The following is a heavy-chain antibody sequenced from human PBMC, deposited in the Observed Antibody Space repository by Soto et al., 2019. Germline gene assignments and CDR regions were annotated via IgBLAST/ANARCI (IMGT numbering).Heavy chain of an antibody. Sequence: SETLSLTCAVSGGSISSSSSYWGWIRQPPGEGLEWIGTIYYSGSTYYNPSLESRLTISVDTSKNQFSLKLSSVTATDTAVYYCATRPNSHRWSPEDSYFGYWGRVT. D-gene: IGHD2-15*01. CDR1: GGSISSSSSY. J-gene: IGHJ4*02. CDR3: ATRPNSHRWSPEDSYFGY. CDR2: IYYSGST. V-gene: IGHV4-39*01.